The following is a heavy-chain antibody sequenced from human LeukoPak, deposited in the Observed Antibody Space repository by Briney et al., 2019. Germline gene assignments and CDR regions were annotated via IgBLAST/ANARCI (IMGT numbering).Heavy chain of an antibody. CDR1: GGSISSYY. Sequence: SETLSLTCTVSGGSISSYYWSWIRQPPGKGLEWIGYIYYSGSTNYNPSLKSRVTISVDTSKNQFSLKLSSVTAADTAVYYCARGRLLRYFDWSKYAFDIWGQGTMVTVSS. J-gene: IGHJ3*02. CDR3: ARGRLLRYFDWSKYAFDI. D-gene: IGHD3-9*01. V-gene: IGHV4-59*12. CDR2: IYYSGST.